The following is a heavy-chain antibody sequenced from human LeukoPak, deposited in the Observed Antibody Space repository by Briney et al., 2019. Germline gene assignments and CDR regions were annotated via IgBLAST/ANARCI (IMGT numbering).Heavy chain of an antibody. Sequence: SETLSLTCAVYGGSFSGYYWSWIRQPPGKGLEWIGEINHSGSTNYNPSLKSRVTISVDTSKNQFSLKLSSVTAADTAVYYCASSSSSWYGVFDYWGQGTLVTVSS. CDR3: ASSSSSWYGVFDY. CDR1: GGSFSGYY. D-gene: IGHD6-13*01. CDR2: INHSGST. J-gene: IGHJ4*02. V-gene: IGHV4-34*01.